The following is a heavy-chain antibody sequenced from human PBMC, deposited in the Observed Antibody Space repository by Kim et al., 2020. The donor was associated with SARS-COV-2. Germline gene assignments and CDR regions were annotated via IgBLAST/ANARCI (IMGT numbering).Heavy chain of an antibody. D-gene: IGHD6-19*01. Sequence: DSVKGRFTISRDNAKNSLYLQMNSLRAEDTAVYYCARVAVAVIFGDAFDIWGQGTMVTVSS. CDR3: ARVAVAVIFGDAFDI. J-gene: IGHJ3*02. V-gene: IGHV3-11*03.